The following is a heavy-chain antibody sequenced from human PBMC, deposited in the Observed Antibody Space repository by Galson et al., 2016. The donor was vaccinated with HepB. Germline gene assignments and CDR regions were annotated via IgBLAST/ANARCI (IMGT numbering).Heavy chain of an antibody. Sequence: SLRLSCAASGFTLSSYWMHWVRQAPGKGLVWVSRINSDGSTKNYADSVKGRFTISRDNAENTLYLQMNSLRAEDTAVYFRARTPGHNYGSHLDLWGQGTLITVSS. CDR3: ARTPGHNYGSHLDL. J-gene: IGHJ5*02. CDR1: GFTLSSYW. V-gene: IGHV3-74*01. D-gene: IGHD5-18*01. CDR2: INSDGSTK.